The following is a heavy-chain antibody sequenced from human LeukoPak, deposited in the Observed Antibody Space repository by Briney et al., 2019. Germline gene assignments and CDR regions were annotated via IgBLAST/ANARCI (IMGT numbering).Heavy chain of an antibody. D-gene: IGHD6-13*01. V-gene: IGHV4-39*01. Sequence: SSETLSLTCTVSGGSISSSSYYWGWIRQPPGKGLEWIGSIYYSGSTYYNPSLKSRVTISVDTSKNQFSLKLSSVTAADTAVYYCARPGIAAAGTYIHDAFDIWGQGTMVTVSS. CDR1: GGSISSSSYY. CDR2: IYYSGST. J-gene: IGHJ3*02. CDR3: ARPGIAAAGTYIHDAFDI.